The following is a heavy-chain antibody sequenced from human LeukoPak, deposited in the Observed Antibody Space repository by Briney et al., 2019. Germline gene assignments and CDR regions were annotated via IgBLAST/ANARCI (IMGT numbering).Heavy chain of an antibody. J-gene: IGHJ6*03. D-gene: IGHD6-19*01. CDR1: GFTFSSYA. Sequence: GGSLRLSCAASGFTFSSYAMSWVRQAPGKGLEWVGFIRSKAYGGTTEYAASVKGRFTISRDDSKSIAYLQMNSLKTEDTAVYYCTRVGIAVAATGYYYMDVWGKGTTVTVSS. CDR2: IRSKAYGGTT. CDR3: TRVGIAVAATGYYYMDV. V-gene: IGHV3-49*04.